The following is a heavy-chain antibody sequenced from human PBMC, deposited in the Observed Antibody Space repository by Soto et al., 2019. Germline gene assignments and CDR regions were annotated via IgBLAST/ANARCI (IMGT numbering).Heavy chain of an antibody. J-gene: IGHJ4*02. V-gene: IGHV3-21*01. CDR2: ISSSSSYI. CDR1: GFTFSSYS. Sequence: EVQLVESGGGLVKPGGSLRLSCAASGFTFSSYSMNWVRQAPGKGLEWVSSISSSSSYIYYADSVKGRFTMSRDNAKNSLYLQRNSLRAEDTAVYYCARTRFGELLSGPFDYWGQGTLVTVSS. D-gene: IGHD3-10*01. CDR3: ARTRFGELLSGPFDY.